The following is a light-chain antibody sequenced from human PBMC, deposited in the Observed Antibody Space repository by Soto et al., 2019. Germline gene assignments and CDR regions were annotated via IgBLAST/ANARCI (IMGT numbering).Light chain of an antibody. V-gene: IGLV2-14*01. CDR1: SSDVGGYNY. CDR2: DVS. Sequence: QSVLTPPASVSGSPGQSITISCTGTSSDVGGYNYVSWYQQHPGQAPKLIIYDVSNRPSGVSNRFSGSKSGNTASLTISGLQAEDEADYYCSSYTSSSTPVFGGGTKLTV. J-gene: IGLJ2*01. CDR3: SSYTSSSTPV.